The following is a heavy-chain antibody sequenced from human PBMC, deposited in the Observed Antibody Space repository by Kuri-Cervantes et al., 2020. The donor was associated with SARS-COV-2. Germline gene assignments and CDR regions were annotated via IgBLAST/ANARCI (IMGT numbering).Heavy chain of an antibody. CDR1: GGSVSSGSYY. V-gene: IGHV4-61*01. J-gene: IGHJ4*02. Sequence: ESLKISCTVSGGSVSSGSYYWSWIRQPPGKGLEWIGYIYYSGSTNYNPSLKSRVTISVDTSKNQFSLKLSSVTAADTAVYYCARLASSRGTREFDYWGQGTLVTVSS. CDR2: IYYSGST. D-gene: IGHD2-8*01. CDR3: ARLASSRGTREFDY.